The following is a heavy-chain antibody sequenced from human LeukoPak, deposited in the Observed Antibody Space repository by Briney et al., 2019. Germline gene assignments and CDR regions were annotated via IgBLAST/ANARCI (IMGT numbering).Heavy chain of an antibody. D-gene: IGHD3-22*01. CDR1: GYTFTGYY. V-gene: IGHV1-2*02. J-gene: IGHJ6*03. CDR3: ARGTYYYDSIWEQHYMDV. CDR2: INPNSGGT. Sequence: EASVKVSCKASGYTFTGYYMHWVRQAPGQGLEWMGWINPNSGGTNYAQKFQGRVTMTRDTSISTAYMELSRLRSDDTAVYYCARGTYYYDSIWEQHYMDVWGKGTTVTVSS.